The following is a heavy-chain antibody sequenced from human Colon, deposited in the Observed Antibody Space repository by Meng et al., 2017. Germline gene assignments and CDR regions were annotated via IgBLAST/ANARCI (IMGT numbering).Heavy chain of an antibody. Sequence: SETLSLTCTVSGYSISSGYYWGWIRQPPGKGLEWIGSIYHSGSTYYNPSLKSRVTIPGDTSKNQFPLKLSSVTAADTAVYYCARGGYSTSDAFDIWGQGTMVTVSS. V-gene: IGHV4-38-2*02. J-gene: IGHJ3*02. CDR3: ARGGYSTSDAFDI. CDR1: GYSISSGYY. CDR2: IYHSGST. D-gene: IGHD5-18*01.